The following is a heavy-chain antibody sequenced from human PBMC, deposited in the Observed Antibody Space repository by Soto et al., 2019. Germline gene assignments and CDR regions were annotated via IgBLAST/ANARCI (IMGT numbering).Heavy chain of an antibody. Sequence: GGSLRLSCAASGFTFSSYWMSWVRQAPGKGLEWVANIKQDGSEKYYVDSVKGRFTISRDNAKNSLYLQMNSLRAEDTAVYYCATMDNHKDVFTRLRRHVWGQGTTVTVSS. J-gene: IGHJ6*02. D-gene: IGHD2-2*03. CDR3: ATMDNHKDVFTRLRRHV. CDR1: GFTFSSYW. CDR2: IKQDGSEK. V-gene: IGHV3-7*01.